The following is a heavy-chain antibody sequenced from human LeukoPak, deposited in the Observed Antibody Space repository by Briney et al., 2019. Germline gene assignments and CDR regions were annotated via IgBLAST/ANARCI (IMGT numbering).Heavy chain of an antibody. CDR2: INPNSGGT. CDR1: GYTFTSYG. CDR3: ARGAYSSSSGYYYYYMDV. D-gene: IGHD6-6*01. V-gene: IGHV1-2*02. J-gene: IGHJ6*03. Sequence: PWASVKVSCKASGYTFTSYGISWVRQAPGQGLEWMGWINPNSGGTNYAQKFQGRVTMTRDTSISTAYMELSRLRSDDTAVYYCARGAYSSSSGYYYYYMDVWGKGTTVTVSS.